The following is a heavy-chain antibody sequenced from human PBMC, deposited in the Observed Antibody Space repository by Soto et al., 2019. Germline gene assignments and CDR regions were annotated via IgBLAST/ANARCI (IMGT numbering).Heavy chain of an antibody. Sequence: ASVKVSCKASGYTFTSYESNWVRQATGQGLEWMGWMNPNSGNTGYAQKVQGRVTMTRNTSISTAYMELSSLRSEDTAVYYCAVSTEGTTGTTGVYYYMGVWGKETRVSVSS. D-gene: IGHD1-1*01. CDR1: GYTFTSYE. V-gene: IGHV1-8*01. J-gene: IGHJ6*03. CDR2: MNPNSGNT. CDR3: AVSTEGTTGTTGVYYYMGV.